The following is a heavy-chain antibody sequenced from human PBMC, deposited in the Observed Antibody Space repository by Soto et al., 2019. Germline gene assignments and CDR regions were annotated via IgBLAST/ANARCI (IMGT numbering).Heavy chain of an antibody. CDR1: GFTFSSYG. V-gene: IGHV3-30*18. D-gene: IGHD1-1*01. J-gene: IGHJ4*02. Sequence: GGSLRLSCAASGFTFSSYGMHWVRQAPGKGLEWVAVISYDGSDKYYADSVKGRFTISRDNSKNTLYLQMNSLRAEDTAVYYCAKEVRQFDYWGQGTLVTVSS. CDR2: ISYDGSDK. CDR3: AKEVRQFDY.